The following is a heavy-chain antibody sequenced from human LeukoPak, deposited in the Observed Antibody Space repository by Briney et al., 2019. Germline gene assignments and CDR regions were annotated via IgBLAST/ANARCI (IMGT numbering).Heavy chain of an antibody. CDR2: ISYNGRSV. J-gene: IGHJ6*02. D-gene: IGHD2-15*01. Sequence: GGSLRLSCAASGFTFSNYAMNWVRQAPGKGLEWVAIISYNGRSVDYAHSVKGRFTMSRDNSKNTLSLQMNSLRAEDTAVYYCAKDRGYCSGGNCYNQYGMDVWGQGTTVTVSS. V-gene: IGHV3-30-3*02. CDR1: GFTFSNYA. CDR3: AKDRGYCSGGNCYNQYGMDV.